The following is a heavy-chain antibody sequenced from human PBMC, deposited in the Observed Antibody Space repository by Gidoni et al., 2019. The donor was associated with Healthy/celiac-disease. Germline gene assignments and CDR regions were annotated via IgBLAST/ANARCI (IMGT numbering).Heavy chain of an antibody. Sequence: EVQLVESGGGLVKPGGSLRLSCAASGVTFSNAWMSWVRQAPGKGLEWVGRIKSKTDGGTTDYAAPVKGRFTISRDDSKNTLYLQMNSLKTEDTAVYYCTTGARYSYGPFESWGQGTLVTVSS. J-gene: IGHJ4*02. D-gene: IGHD5-18*01. V-gene: IGHV3-15*01. CDR2: IKSKTDGGTT. CDR3: TTGARYSYGPFES. CDR1: GVTFSNAW.